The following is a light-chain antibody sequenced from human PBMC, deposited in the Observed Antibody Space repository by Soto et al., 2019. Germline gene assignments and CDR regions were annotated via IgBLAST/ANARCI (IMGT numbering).Light chain of an antibody. CDR3: SSFTSSTTYV. CDR2: NVN. CDR1: SSDVGGYNY. V-gene: IGLV2-14*01. Sequence: QSVLTQPASVSGSPGQSITISCTGTSSDVGGYNYVSWYQQYPGEVPKLIIINVNNRPSGVSHRFSGSKSGNTASLTISGLQAEDEADYYCSSFTSSTTYVFGTGTKVTVL. J-gene: IGLJ1*01.